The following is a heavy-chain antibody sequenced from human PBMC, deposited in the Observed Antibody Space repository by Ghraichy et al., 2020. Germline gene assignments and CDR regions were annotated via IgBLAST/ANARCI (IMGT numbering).Heavy chain of an antibody. J-gene: IGHJ4*02. CDR1: GGSISSGSYY. CDR3: AREFAFGDYGC. D-gene: IGHD4-17*01. CDR2: IYHTGDT. V-gene: IGHV4-39*02. Sequence: SETLSLTCSVSGGSISSGSYYWGWIRQPPGKGLEWIGSIYHTGDTYYKPSLKSRVAISIDTSKNQFSLRLTSVTAADTAVYYCAREFAFGDYGCWGQGTLVIVSS.